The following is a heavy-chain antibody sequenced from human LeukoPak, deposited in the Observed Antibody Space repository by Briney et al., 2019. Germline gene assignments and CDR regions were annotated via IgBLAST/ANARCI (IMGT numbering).Heavy chain of an antibody. CDR3: AKSVKYCSGGSCYRPYYFDY. V-gene: IGHV3-23*01. CDR2: ISSSGGST. D-gene: IGHD2-15*01. CDR1: GFTFSSYA. J-gene: IGHJ4*02. Sequence: GGSLRLSCAASGFTFSSYAMSWVRQAPGKGLEWVSAISSSGGSTYYADSVKGRFTISRDNSKNTLYLQMNSLRAEDTAVYYCAKSVKYCSGGSCYRPYYFDYWGQGTLVTVSS.